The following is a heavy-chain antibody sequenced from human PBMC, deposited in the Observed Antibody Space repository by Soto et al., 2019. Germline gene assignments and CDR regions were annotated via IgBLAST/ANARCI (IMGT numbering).Heavy chain of an antibody. D-gene: IGHD2-8*02. V-gene: IGHV4-31*03. CDR2: IYYSGST. CDR3: ARSVTV. CDR1: GGSISSGGYY. J-gene: IGHJ4*02. Sequence: QVQLQESGPGLVKPSQTLSLTCTVSGGSISSGGYYWSWSRQHPGKGLEWIGYIYYSGSTYYDPSRTGRVTKSVDTSMNEFSLKLSAVTAADTAVYYCARSVTVWGQVTLVTVSS.